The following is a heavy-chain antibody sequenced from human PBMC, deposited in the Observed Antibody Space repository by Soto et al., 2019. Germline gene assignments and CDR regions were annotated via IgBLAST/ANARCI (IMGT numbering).Heavy chain of an antibody. CDR1: GFTFSSYA. CDR3: ARANYYDSCDI. CDR2: ISYDGSNK. J-gene: IGHJ3*02. Sequence: QVQLVESGGGVVQPGRSLRLSCAASGFTFSSYAMHWVRQAPGKGLEWVAVISYDGSNKYYADSVKGRFTISRDNSKNTLYLQMNSLRAEDTAVYYCARANYYDSCDIWGQGTMVTVSS. D-gene: IGHD3-22*01. V-gene: IGHV3-30-3*01.